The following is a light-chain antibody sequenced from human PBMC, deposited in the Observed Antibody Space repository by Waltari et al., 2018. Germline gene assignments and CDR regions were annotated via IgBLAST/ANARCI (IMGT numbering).Light chain of an antibody. CDR1: QSVTSY. CDR2: ADF. J-gene: IGKJ2*01. Sequence: DIQMIQSPSSLSASVGDRVTITCRASQSVTSYVNWYQQKPGKAPKLLIYADFTLHRGVQSMFSGSGSGTDFALTISSLQPEDFATYYCQQSYNTPRTFGQGTKLEIK. CDR3: QQSYNTPRT. V-gene: IGKV1-39*01.